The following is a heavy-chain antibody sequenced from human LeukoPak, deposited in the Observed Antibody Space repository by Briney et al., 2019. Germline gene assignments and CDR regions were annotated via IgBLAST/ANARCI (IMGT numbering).Heavy chain of an antibody. J-gene: IGHJ4*02. CDR3: AKDLRHIVVVPAAMDY. D-gene: IGHD2-2*01. Sequence: GGSLRLSRAASGFTFSSYGMHWVRQAPGKGLEWVGYIRYDGSDKYYGDSAKGRFTISRDNSKNTLYLQMNSLRAEDTAVYYCAKDLRHIVVVPAAMDYWGQGTRVTVSS. CDR1: GFTFSSYG. CDR2: IRYDGSDK. V-gene: IGHV3-30*02.